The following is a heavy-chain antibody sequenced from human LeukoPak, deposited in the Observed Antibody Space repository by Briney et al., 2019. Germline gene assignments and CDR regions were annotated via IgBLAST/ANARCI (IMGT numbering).Heavy chain of an antibody. CDR2: IYYSGST. CDR3: ARLVCGGGSCPAEFDY. J-gene: IGHJ4*02. CDR1: GGSISSGGHY. D-gene: IGHD2-15*01. V-gene: IGHV4-39*01. Sequence: ASETLSLTCIVSGGSISSGGHYWGWIRQPPGKGLEWIGSIYYSGSTYYNPSLNNRVTIFIDMSKNQFSLRLNSVAATDTAVYYCARLVCGGGSCPAEFDYWGQGTLVTVSS.